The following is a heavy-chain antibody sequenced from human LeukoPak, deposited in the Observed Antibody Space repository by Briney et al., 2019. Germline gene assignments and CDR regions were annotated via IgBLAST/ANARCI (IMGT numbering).Heavy chain of an antibody. CDR2: IYPGDSDN. V-gene: IGHV5-51*01. Sequence: PGESVMISCKCSGYSFTTYWIAWVRQMPGKGLEWMGIIYPGDSDNRYSPSFRGQITISADKSISTAYLQWSSLKASDTAIYYCARQVYSYAYDYWGQGTLLTVSS. CDR3: ARQVYSYAYDY. CDR1: GYSFTTYW. D-gene: IGHD3-16*01. J-gene: IGHJ4*02.